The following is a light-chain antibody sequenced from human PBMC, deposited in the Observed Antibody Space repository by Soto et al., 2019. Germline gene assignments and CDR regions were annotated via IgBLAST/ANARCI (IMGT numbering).Light chain of an antibody. CDR3: QQSYSTPPT. V-gene: IGKV1-39*01. CDR1: QDIRND. Sequence: QMTQSPSSLSASVGDRVTITCRASQDIRNDLGWYQQKPGKAPRLLIYTASSLQSGVPSRFSGSGFGTDFTLTISSLQPEDFATYYCQQSYSTPPTFGQGTRLEIK. CDR2: TAS. J-gene: IGKJ5*01.